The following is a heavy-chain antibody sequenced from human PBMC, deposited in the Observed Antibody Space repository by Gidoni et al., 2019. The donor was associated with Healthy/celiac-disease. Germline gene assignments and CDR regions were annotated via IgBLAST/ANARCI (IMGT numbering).Heavy chain of an antibody. CDR2: IYYSGAT. Sequence: QVQLQESGPGLVKPSETLSLTCTVSGCSISSYYWSWIRQPPGKGLEWIGYIYYSGATNYNPSLKSRVTISVDTSKTQFSLKLSSVTAADTAVYYCARGGGWFDLGFDPWGQGTLVTVSS. CDR1: GCSISSYY. D-gene: IGHD3-10*01. CDR3: ARGGGWFDLGFDP. J-gene: IGHJ5*02. V-gene: IGHV4-59*01.